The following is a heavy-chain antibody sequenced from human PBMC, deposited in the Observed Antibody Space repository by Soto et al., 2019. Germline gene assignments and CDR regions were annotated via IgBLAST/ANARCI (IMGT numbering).Heavy chain of an antibody. D-gene: IGHD1-7*01. Sequence: EVQLLESGGGLVQPGGSLRLSCAASGFTFSTYAMSWVRQAPGKGLEWVSGISGSGGSTSYADSVKGRFTISRDNSKNTLYLQMNSLRAEDTAVYYCAKEAYITGTTGWFDPWGQGTLVTVSS. CDR1: GFTFSTYA. V-gene: IGHV3-23*01. CDR2: ISGSGGST. J-gene: IGHJ5*02. CDR3: AKEAYITGTTGWFDP.